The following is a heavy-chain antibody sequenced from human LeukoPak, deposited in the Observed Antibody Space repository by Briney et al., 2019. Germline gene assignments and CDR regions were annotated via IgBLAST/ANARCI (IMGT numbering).Heavy chain of an antibody. Sequence: PSETLSLTCAVSGGSITSYNCYWGWIRQPPGKGLEWVGSIYYSGGTYYTYYTPSLKSRVSISLDTSKNQFSLKLSSVTAADTAVYYCARAAGLTAAGSYWGQETLVTVSS. V-gene: IGHV4-39*07. J-gene: IGHJ4*02. CDR1: GGSITSYNCY. D-gene: IGHD6-13*01. CDR3: ARAAGLTAAGSY. CDR2: IYYSGGT.